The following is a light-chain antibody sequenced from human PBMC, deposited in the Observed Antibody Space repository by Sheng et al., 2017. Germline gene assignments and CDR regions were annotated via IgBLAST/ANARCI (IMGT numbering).Light chain of an antibody. CDR2: DVN. CDR3: CSYTGSFHA. Sequence: QSALTQPRSVSGSPGQSVTISCTGTSSDVGAYNFVSWYQQHPGKAPRLMIYDVNRRPSGVPDRFSGSKSGDTASLTILWSPRVTMTAHYYCCSYTGSFHAFGGRDHGDSP. J-gene: IGLJ3*02. CDR1: SSDVGAYNF. V-gene: IGLV2-11*01.